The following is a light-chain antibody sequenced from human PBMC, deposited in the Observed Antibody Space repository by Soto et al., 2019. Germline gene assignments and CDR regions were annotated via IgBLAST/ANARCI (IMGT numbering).Light chain of an antibody. Sequence: DIQLTQSPSFLSASVGDRVTVTCRASQGINSYSAWYQQKPGEAPKLLIYTASTLQSGVPSRFSGSGSGTEFTLTITSLQPEDFAAYYCQQLYTYPLTFGGGTKVDIK. J-gene: IGKJ4*01. CDR3: QQLYTYPLT. CDR2: TAS. V-gene: IGKV1-9*01. CDR1: QGINSY.